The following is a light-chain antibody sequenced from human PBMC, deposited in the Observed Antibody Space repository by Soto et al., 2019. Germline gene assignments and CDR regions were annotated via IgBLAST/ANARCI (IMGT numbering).Light chain of an antibody. CDR3: QQYNSYSPWT. J-gene: IGKJ1*01. CDR1: QSISSW. V-gene: IGKV1-5*03. CDR2: KAS. Sequence: QITKSPSTLSASVGDRVTITCRASQSISSWLALYQQKPGKAPKLLIYKASSLESGVPVRFRCSGSGTEFTLTISSLQADDFATYYCQQYNSYSPWTFGQGTKVDIK.